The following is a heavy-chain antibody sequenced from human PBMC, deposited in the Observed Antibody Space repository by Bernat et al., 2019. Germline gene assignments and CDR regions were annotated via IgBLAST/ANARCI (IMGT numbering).Heavy chain of an antibody. J-gene: IGHJ4*02. D-gene: IGHD4-17*01. Sequence: EVQLVDSGGGLVQPGRSLRLSCAASGFTFDDYAMHWVRQAPGKGLEWVSGISWNGGSIGYADSVKGRFTISRDNAKNSLYLQMNSLRSEDTALYYCAKMSPYGEPNWGQGTLVTVSS. CDR2: ISWNGGSI. V-gene: IGHV3-9*01. CDR3: AKMSPYGEPN. CDR1: GFTFDDYA.